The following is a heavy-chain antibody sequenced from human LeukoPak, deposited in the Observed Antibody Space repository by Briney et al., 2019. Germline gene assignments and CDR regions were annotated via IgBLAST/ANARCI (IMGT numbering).Heavy chain of an antibody. Sequence: GGSLRLSCAASGFTFSSYGMTWVRQAPGKGLEWVSPMSNSGGSTYYAASVKGRFTISRDNSKNTLYLQMNSLRAEDTAVYYCASAVIWGSYRFDIWGQGTMVTVSS. CDR2: MSNSGGST. V-gene: IGHV3-23*01. D-gene: IGHD3-16*02. J-gene: IGHJ3*02. CDR3: ASAVIWGSYRFDI. CDR1: GFTFSSYG.